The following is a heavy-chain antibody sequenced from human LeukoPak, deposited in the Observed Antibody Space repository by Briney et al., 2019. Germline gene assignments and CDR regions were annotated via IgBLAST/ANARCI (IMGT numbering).Heavy chain of an antibody. Sequence: SETLSLTCTVSGGSISSSSYYWGWIRQPPGKGLEWIGSIYYSGSTYYNPSLKSRVTISVDTSKNQFSLKLTSVTAADTAVYYCARDFSSSRPTQYYFDSWGQGTLVTVSP. CDR1: GGSISSSSYY. V-gene: IGHV4-39*07. CDR3: ARDFSSSRPTQYYFDS. CDR2: IYYSGST. D-gene: IGHD6-6*01. J-gene: IGHJ4*02.